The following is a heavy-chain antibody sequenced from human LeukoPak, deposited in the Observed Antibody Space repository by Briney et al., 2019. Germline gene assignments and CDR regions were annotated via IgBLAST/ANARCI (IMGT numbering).Heavy chain of an antibody. Sequence: GGSLRLSCAASGFTFSNYTMNWVRQAPGKGLEWVSLISWDGGSTYYADSVKGRFTISRDNSKNSLYLQMNSLRTEDTALYYCAKDIGWVSGRYFDYWGQGTLVTVSS. D-gene: IGHD1-26*01. CDR2: ISWDGGST. V-gene: IGHV3-43*01. J-gene: IGHJ4*02. CDR3: AKDIGWVSGRYFDY. CDR1: GFTFSNYT.